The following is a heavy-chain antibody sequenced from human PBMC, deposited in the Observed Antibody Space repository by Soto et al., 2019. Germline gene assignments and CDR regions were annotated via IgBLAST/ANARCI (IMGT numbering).Heavy chain of an antibody. D-gene: IGHD3-10*01. Sequence: ASVKVSCKASGYTFTGYAMHWVRQAPGQRLEWMGWINAGNGNTKYSQKFQGRVTITRDTSASTAYTELSSLRSEDTAVYYCASWFGELEGAFDIWGQGTMVTVSS. CDR1: GYTFTGYA. J-gene: IGHJ3*02. CDR2: INAGNGNT. CDR3: ASWFGELEGAFDI. V-gene: IGHV1-3*01.